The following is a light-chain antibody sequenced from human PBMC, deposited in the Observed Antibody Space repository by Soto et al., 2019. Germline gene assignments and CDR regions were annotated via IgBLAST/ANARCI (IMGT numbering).Light chain of an antibody. J-gene: IGLJ1*01. CDR2: EVT. Sequence: QSVLTQPASVSGSLGQSITISCTGTSSDVGGYDFVSWYRQYPGQAPKILIYEVTHRPSGVPDRFSGSKSGNTASLTISGLQADDEADYYCSSYTSSSTYVFGTGTKVTVL. V-gene: IGLV2-14*01. CDR3: SSYTSSSTYV. CDR1: SSDVGGYDF.